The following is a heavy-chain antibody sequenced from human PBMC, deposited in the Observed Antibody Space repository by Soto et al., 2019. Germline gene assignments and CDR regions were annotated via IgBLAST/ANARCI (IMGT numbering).Heavy chain of an antibody. Sequence: SLRLSCAASGFTFDDYAMHWVRQAPGKGLEWVSGISWNSGSIGYADSVKGRFTISGDNAKNSLYLQMNSLRAEDKDLYYCAKSHASRSQATGWGQGT. V-gene: IGHV3-9*01. J-gene: IGHJ4*02. CDR3: AKSHASRSQATG. CDR2: ISWNSGSI. D-gene: IGHD6-6*01. CDR1: GFTFDDYA.